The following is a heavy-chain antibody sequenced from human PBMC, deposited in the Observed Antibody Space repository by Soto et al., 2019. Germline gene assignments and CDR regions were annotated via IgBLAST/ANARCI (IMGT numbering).Heavy chain of an antibody. J-gene: IGHJ5*02. CDR3: ARETYGDYVGYFDP. V-gene: IGHV4-30-4*01. Sequence: SETLSLTCTVSGGSISSGYYYWSWIRHPPGKGLEWIGYICYSGSTHYSPSLKSRVSITVDTSKNQFSLNLNSVTAADTAVYYCARETYGDYVGYFDPWGQGIQVTVSS. CDR2: ICYSGST. CDR1: GGSISSGYYY. D-gene: IGHD4-17*01.